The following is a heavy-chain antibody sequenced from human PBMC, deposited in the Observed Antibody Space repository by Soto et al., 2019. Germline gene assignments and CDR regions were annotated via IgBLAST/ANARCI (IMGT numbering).Heavy chain of an antibody. V-gene: IGHV1-18*01. Sequence: VASVKVSCKASGYTFTSYGISWVRQAPGQGLEWMGWISAYNGNTNYAQKLQGRVTMSTDTSTSTAYMELRSLRSDDTAVYYCARVAGLRFLEWLPGGGMDVWGQGTTVTVSS. CDR3: ARVAGLRFLEWLPGGGMDV. CDR2: ISAYNGNT. J-gene: IGHJ6*02. D-gene: IGHD3-3*01. CDR1: GYTFTSYG.